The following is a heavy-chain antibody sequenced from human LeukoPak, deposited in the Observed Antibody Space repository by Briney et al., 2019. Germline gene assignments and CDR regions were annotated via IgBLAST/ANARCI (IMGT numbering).Heavy chain of an antibody. J-gene: IGHJ6*03. CDR3: APIAAAGTGRYMDV. CDR2: ISYDGSNK. V-gene: IGHV3-30*03. CDR1: GFTFSSYG. D-gene: IGHD6-13*01. Sequence: PGGSLRLSCAASGFTFSSYGMHWVRQAPGKGLEWVAVISYDGSNKYYADSVKGRFTISRDNSKNTLYLQMNSLRAEDTAVYYCAPIAAAGTGRYMDVWGKGTTVTVSS.